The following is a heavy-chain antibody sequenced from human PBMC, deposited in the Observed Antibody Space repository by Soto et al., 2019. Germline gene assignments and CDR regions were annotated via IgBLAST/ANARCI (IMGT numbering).Heavy chain of an antibody. Sequence: SVKVSCKASGGTFSIYAISWVRQAPGQGLEWMGGIIPIFGTANYAQKFQGRVTITADESTSTAYMELSSLRSEDTAVYYCARGPYYDFWSGYYEYYYGMDVWGQGTTVTVSS. CDR2: IIPIFGTA. D-gene: IGHD3-3*01. CDR1: GGTFSIYA. J-gene: IGHJ6*02. V-gene: IGHV1-69*13. CDR3: ARGPYYDFWSGYYEYYYGMDV.